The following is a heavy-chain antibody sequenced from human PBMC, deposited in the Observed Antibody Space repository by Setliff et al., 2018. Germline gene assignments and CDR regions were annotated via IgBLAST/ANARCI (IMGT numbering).Heavy chain of an antibody. CDR3: VREGVDSRSSTDYRYYMDV. Sequence: SVKVSCKASGGTFSSYGISWVRQAPGQGLEWMGGTIPIFGTTDYAQRFQGRVTIITDESTSTAFMQLSSLRSEDTAVYYCVREGVDSRSSTDYRYYMDVWGKGTTVTVSS. J-gene: IGHJ6*03. CDR1: GGTFSSYG. CDR2: TIPIFGTT. V-gene: IGHV1-69*05. D-gene: IGHD3-22*01.